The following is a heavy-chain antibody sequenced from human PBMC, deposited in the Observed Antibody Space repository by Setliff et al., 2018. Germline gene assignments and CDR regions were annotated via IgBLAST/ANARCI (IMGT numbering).Heavy chain of an antibody. CDR2: VNPNSGKT. V-gene: IGHV1-8*02. CDR1: GYPFISYD. J-gene: IGHJ4*02. Sequence: GASVKVSCKASGYPFISYDINWVRQAPGQGLEWMGWVNPNSGKTGYAQKFQGRVIMTRNTSISTAYLELNTLRSDDTAVYYCARERYFDYWGQGTLVTVSS. CDR3: ARERYFDY.